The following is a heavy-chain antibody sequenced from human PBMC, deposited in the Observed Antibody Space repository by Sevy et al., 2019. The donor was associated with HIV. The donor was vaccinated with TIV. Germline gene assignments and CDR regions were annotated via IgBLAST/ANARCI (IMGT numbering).Heavy chain of an antibody. Sequence: GGSLRLSCAASGLSISGYTMNWVRQAPGKGLEWVSSISSGSSFIYYADSLKGRFTISRDNARNLLYLQMNSLRVEDTAVYYCARVGLGDCSGTNCSPNDYWGQGTLVTVSS. CDR3: ARVGLGDCSGTNCSPNDY. CDR1: GLSISGYT. CDR2: ISSGSSFI. D-gene: IGHD2-2*01. V-gene: IGHV3-21*01. J-gene: IGHJ4*02.